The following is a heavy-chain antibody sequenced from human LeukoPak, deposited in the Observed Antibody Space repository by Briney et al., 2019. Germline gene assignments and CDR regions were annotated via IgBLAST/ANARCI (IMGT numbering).Heavy chain of an antibody. J-gene: IGHJ4*02. CDR1: GFTFSSYS. D-gene: IGHD3-10*01. Sequence: PGGSLRLSCAASGFTFSSYSMNWVRQAPGKGLEWVSSISSSSSYIYYADSVKGRFTISRDNAKNSLYLQMNSLRAEDTAVYYCARDDLWFGEFHYFDYWGQGTLVTVSS. CDR3: ARDDLWFGEFHYFDY. CDR2: ISSSSSYI. V-gene: IGHV3-21*01.